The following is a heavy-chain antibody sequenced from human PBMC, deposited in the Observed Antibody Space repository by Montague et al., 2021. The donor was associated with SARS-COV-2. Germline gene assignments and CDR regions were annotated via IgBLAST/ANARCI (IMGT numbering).Heavy chain of an antibody. V-gene: IGHV4-39*07. J-gene: IGHJ6*02. D-gene: IGHD1-20*01. CDR2: SCAS. Sequence: SCASYYNPSLKSRVTISVDTSKSQFSLKLSSVTAADTALYYCARDQGYNWSYYYYYGMDVWGQGTTVTVSS. CDR3: ARDQGYNWSYYYYYGMDV.